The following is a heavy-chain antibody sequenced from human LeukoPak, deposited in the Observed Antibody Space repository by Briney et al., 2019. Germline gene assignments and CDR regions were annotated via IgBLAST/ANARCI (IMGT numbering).Heavy chain of an antibody. CDR3: AKTYSSSWSEYFQH. J-gene: IGHJ1*01. D-gene: IGHD6-13*01. V-gene: IGHV3-23*01. CDR2: ISGSGGST. CDR1: GFTFSSYA. Sequence: GGSLRLSCAASGFTFSSYAMSWVRQAPGKGLEWVSAISGSGGSTYYADSVKGRFTTSRDNSKNTLYLQMNSLRAEDTAVYYCAKTYSSSWSEYFQHWARAPWSPSPQ.